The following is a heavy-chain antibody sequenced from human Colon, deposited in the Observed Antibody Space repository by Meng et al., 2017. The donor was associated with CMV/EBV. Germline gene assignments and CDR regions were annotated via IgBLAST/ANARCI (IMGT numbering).Heavy chain of an antibody. Sequence: ASVKVSCKVSEYTFTDHYIHWVRQAPGKGLEWLGLIDPGHQKPIYAEKFQGRVTITADTSEDTVYMELASLRSEDTAVYFCATDRNVIVAAATRVYYWFGLHVWGQGTTVTVSS. CDR2: IDPGHQKP. CDR1: EYTFTDHY. V-gene: IGHV1-69-2*01. CDR3: ATDRNVIVAAATRVYYWFGLHV. J-gene: IGHJ6*02. D-gene: IGHD2-2*01.